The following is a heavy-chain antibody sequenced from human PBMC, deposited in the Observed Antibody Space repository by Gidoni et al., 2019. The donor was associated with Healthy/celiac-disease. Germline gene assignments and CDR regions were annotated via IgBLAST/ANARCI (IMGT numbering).Heavy chain of an antibody. V-gene: IGHV3-21*01. Sequence: EVQLVESGGGLVKPGGSLRLSCSASGFTFSSYSMNWVRQAPGKGLEWGSSISSSSSYIYYADSVKGRFTISRDNAKNSLYLQMNSLRAEDTAVYYCARDPGIAARPRYYYGMDVWGQGTTVTVSS. D-gene: IGHD6-6*01. CDR1: GFTFSSYS. CDR3: ARDPGIAARPRYYYGMDV. CDR2: ISSSSSYI. J-gene: IGHJ6*02.